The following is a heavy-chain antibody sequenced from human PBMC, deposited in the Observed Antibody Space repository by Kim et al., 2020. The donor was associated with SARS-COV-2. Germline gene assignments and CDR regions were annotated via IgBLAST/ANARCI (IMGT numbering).Heavy chain of an antibody. CDR2: ISSSSSYI. V-gene: IGHV3-21*01. D-gene: IGHD3-22*01. CDR3: ARTRHVGSGYLGDAFDI. Sequence: GGSLRLSCAASGFTFSSYSMNWVRQAPGKGLEWVSSISSSSSYIYYADSVKGRFTISRDNAKNSLYLQMNSLRAEDTAVYYCARTRHVGSGYLGDAFDIWGQGTMVTVSS. CDR1: GFTFSSYS. J-gene: IGHJ3*02.